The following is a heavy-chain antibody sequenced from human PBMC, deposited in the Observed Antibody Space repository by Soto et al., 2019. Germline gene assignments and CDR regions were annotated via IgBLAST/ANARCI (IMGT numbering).Heavy chain of an antibody. CDR2: ISYDGSNK. J-gene: IGHJ6*02. V-gene: IGHV3-30*18. D-gene: IGHD1-26*01. CDR3: AKDLLRPGRAYGMDV. CDR1: GFTFSSYG. Sequence: QVQLVESGGGVVQPGRSLRLSCAASGFTFSSYGMHWVRQAPGKGLEWVAVISYDGSNKYYADSVKGRFTISRDNSKNPLYLQMNSLRAEDTAVYYCAKDLLRPGRAYGMDVWGQVTTVTVSS.